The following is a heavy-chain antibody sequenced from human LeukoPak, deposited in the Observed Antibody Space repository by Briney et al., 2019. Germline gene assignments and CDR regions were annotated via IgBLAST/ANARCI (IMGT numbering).Heavy chain of an antibody. CDR3: ARNYRRATGYWSGGTCHPRAEYFQH. CDR1: GYTITGYY. CDR2: INPNSGGT. J-gene: IGHJ1*01. D-gene: IGHD2-15*01. Sequence: GASVMVSCKASGYTITGYYMHWVLQDPGQGLEWMGWINPNSGGTNYAQKFQGRVTMTRDTSISTAYMELSRLRSDDTAVYYCARNYRRATGYWSGGTCHPRAEYFQHWGQGTLVTVSS. V-gene: IGHV1-2*02.